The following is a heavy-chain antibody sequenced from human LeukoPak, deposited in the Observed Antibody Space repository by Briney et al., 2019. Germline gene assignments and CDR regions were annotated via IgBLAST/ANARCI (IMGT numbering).Heavy chain of an antibody. Sequence: PGGSLRLSCAASGFTFSSYSMNWVRQAPGKGLEWVSSISSSSSYIYYADSADGRFTISRDNAKNSLYLQMNSLRAEDTAVYYCARDGITIFGVLIKDYWGQGTLVTVSS. CDR2: ISSSSSYI. CDR1: GFTFSSYS. J-gene: IGHJ4*02. D-gene: IGHD3-3*01. V-gene: IGHV3-21*01. CDR3: ARDGITIFGVLIKDY.